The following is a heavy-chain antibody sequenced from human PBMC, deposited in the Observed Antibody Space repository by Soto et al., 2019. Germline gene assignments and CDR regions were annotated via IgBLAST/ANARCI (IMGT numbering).Heavy chain of an antibody. Sequence: PGESLRLSCAASGFTFSNFGMHWVRQAPGKRLEWVALISYDGSNKYYADSVKGRFTISRDSTKNTLSLQINSLRAEDSAVYYCAQDLHSSGWAAYNFDYWGQGTLVTVSS. CDR3: AQDLHSSGWAAYNFDY. V-gene: IGHV3-30*18. D-gene: IGHD6-25*01. CDR1: GFTFSNFG. CDR2: ISYDGSNK. J-gene: IGHJ4*02.